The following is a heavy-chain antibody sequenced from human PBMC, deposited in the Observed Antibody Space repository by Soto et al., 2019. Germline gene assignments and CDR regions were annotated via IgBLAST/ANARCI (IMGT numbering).Heavy chain of an antibody. J-gene: IGHJ6*03. Sequence: GGSLRLSCAASGFTFSSYAMSWVRQAPGKGLEWVSAISGSGGSTYYADSVKGRFTISRDNSKNTLYLQMNSLRAEDTAVYYCAKDLGYGSGSSTYYYYYYYMDVWGKGTTVTVSS. D-gene: IGHD3-10*01. CDR2: ISGSGGST. V-gene: IGHV3-23*01. CDR3: AKDLGYGSGSSTYYYYYYYMDV. CDR1: GFTFSSYA.